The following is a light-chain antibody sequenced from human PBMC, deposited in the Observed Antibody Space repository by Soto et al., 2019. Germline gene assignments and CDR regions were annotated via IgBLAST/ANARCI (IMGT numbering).Light chain of an antibody. J-gene: IGKJ4*01. Sequence: DIQMTQSPSSLSASVGDTVTITCRASQGINNFLAWFQQKPGKAPKSLIYGASSLQSGVPSKFSGSGSDTGFTLTISSQQPEDSATYFCQQYHSYPVTFGGGTKVEIK. CDR2: GAS. V-gene: IGKV1-16*02. CDR1: QGINNF. CDR3: QQYHSYPVT.